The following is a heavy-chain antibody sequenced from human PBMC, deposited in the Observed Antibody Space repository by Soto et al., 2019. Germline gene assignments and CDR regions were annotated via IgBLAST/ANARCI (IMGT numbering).Heavy chain of an antibody. V-gene: IGHV4-39*01. CDR1: GGSISSSSYY. D-gene: IGHD3-3*01. Sequence: SETLSLTCTVSGGSISSSSYYWGWIRQPPGKGLEWIGSIYYSGSTYYNPSLKSRVTISVDTSKNQFSLKLSSVTAADTAVYYCAVREITIFGVVIIGGIDYWGQGTLVTVS. J-gene: IGHJ4*02. CDR3: AVREITIFGVVIIGGIDY. CDR2: IYYSGST.